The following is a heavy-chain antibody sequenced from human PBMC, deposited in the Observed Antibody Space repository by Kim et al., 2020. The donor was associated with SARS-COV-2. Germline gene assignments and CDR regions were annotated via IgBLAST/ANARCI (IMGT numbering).Heavy chain of an antibody. V-gene: IGHV4-61*02. CDR2: IYTSGST. D-gene: IGHD7-27*01. Sequence: SETLSLTCTVSGGSVSSGNYHWSWIRQPAGKGLEWIGRIYTSGSTNYNPSLKSRVTISLDTSKNQFSLNLTSVTAADTAMYYCAKTVEFDYWGQGTLVTVSS. CDR3: AKTVEFDY. J-gene: IGHJ4*02. CDR1: GGSVSSGNYH.